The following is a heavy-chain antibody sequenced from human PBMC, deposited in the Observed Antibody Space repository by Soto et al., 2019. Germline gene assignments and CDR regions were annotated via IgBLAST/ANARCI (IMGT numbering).Heavy chain of an antibody. V-gene: IGHV1-69*13. D-gene: IGHD3-22*01. J-gene: IGHJ4*02. CDR2: IIPIFGTA. CDR1: GGTFSSYA. CDR3: ARAPTYYYGSSGYYPYDY. Sequence: SVKVSCKASGGTFSSYAISWVRQAPGQGLEWMGGIIPIFGTANYAQKFRGRVTITADESTSTAYMELSSLRSEDTAVYYCARAPTYYYGSSGYYPYDYWGQGTLVTVSS.